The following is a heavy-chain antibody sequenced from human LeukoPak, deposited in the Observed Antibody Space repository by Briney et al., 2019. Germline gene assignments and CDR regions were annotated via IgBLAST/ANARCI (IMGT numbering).Heavy chain of an antibody. CDR2: INFSGST. D-gene: IGHD2/OR15-2a*01. CDR3: ARIREYSYGTALVT. V-gene: IGHV4-34*01. CDR1: GGSFSGYY. J-gene: IGHJ5*02. Sequence: SETLSLTCAVHGGSFSGYYWSWIRQPPGRGLEWIGEINFSGSTSYNPSLKTRVIISVDTSKNHISLNLTSVTAADTAMYYCARIREYSYGTALVTWGQGTLVTVSS.